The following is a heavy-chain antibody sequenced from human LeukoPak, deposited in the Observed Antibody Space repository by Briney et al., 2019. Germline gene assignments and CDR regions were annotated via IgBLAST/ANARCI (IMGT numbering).Heavy chain of an antibody. CDR2: IIPIFGTA. Sequence: SVKVSCKASGYTFTSYVISWVRPPPGQGLEWMGGIIPIFGTANYAQKFQGRVTITADESTSTAYMELSSLRSEDTAVYYCARDRVTTEIRSAFDIWGQGTMVTVSS. D-gene: IGHD4-11*01. J-gene: IGHJ3*02. CDR1: GYTFTSYV. CDR3: ARDRVTTEIRSAFDI. V-gene: IGHV1-69*13.